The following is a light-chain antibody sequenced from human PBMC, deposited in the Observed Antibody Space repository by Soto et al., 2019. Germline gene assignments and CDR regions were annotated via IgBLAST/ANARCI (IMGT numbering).Light chain of an antibody. CDR1: QSISSW. CDR3: QHYNTYSWT. V-gene: IGKV1-5*03. CDR2: KAS. Sequence: DIQMTQSPSTLSASVGDRVTITCRASQSISSWLAWYQQKPGKAPKLLIYKASSLESGVPSRFSGSGSGTEFTLTISSLQPDDFATYYCQHYNTYSWTFGPGTKVDIK. J-gene: IGKJ1*01.